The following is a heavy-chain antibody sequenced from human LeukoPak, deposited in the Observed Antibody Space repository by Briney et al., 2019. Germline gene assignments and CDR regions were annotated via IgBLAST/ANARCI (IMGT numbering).Heavy chain of an antibody. J-gene: IGHJ6*02. CDR2: ISGTSNTL. CDR1: GFTFSSYS. D-gene: IGHD3-10*01. Sequence: QPGGSLRLSCVASGFTFSSYSMHWVRQAPGKGLEWVSYISGTSNTLYYADSVKGRFTISRDNAKNSLYLQMNSLRDEGTAVYYCARDARIDYYDSGSYSSKDVWGQGTTVTVSS. V-gene: IGHV3-48*02. CDR3: ARDARIDYYDSGSYSSKDV.